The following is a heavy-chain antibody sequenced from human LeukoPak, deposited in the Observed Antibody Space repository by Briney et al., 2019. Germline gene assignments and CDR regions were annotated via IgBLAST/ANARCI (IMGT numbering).Heavy chain of an antibody. D-gene: IGHD1-26*01. CDR1: GFTFSNYV. V-gene: IGHV3-23*01. Sequence: QSGGSLRLSCAASGFTFSNYVMSWVRQAPGKGLEWVSSISGSGGSTYYAHSVKGRFTISRDNSKNTLFLQMNSLRAEDTALYYCAEEVGATYPTFDYWGQGTLVTVSS. J-gene: IGHJ4*02. CDR3: AEEVGATYPTFDY. CDR2: ISGSGGST.